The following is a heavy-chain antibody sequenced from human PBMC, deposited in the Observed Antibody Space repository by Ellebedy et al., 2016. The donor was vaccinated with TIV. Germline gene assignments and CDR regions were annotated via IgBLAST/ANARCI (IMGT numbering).Heavy chain of an antibody. Sequence: GGSLRLSCAASGFTFNSYEMNWVRQAPGKGLEWVSYISSSGSTIYYADSVKGRFTISRDNAKNSLYLQMNSLRAEDTAVYYCAVSAAGIPNWFDPWGQGTLVTVSS. CDR1: GFTFNSYE. J-gene: IGHJ5*02. CDR2: ISSSGSTI. D-gene: IGHD6-13*01. CDR3: AVSAAGIPNWFDP. V-gene: IGHV3-48*03.